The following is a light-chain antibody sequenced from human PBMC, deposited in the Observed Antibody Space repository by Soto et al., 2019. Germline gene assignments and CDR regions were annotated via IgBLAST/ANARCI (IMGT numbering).Light chain of an antibody. CDR3: QQYDNSPIT. J-gene: IGKJ5*01. V-gene: IGKV3-20*01. CDR2: GAS. Sequence: EIVMTQSPATLSMSPVERATLSCMASQSVGTNVAWFQQKPGQAPRLLIYGASSRATGIPDRFSGTGSETDFTLTISRLEPEDFAVYYCQQYDNSPITFGQGTRLEIK. CDR1: QSVGTN.